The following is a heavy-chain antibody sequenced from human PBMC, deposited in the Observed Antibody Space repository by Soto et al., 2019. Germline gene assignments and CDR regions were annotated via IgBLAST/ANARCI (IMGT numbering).Heavy chain of an antibody. Sequence: QVQLVQSGAEVKKPGSSVKVSCKASGGTFSSYTISWVRQAPGQGLEWVGRIIPILGIANYAQKFQGRVTITADKTTSTAYMELSSLKSEETAVYYCAREIAAAGIIWFDPWGQGTLVTVSS. CDR3: AREIAAAGIIWFDP. J-gene: IGHJ5*02. CDR2: IIPILGIA. V-gene: IGHV1-69*08. D-gene: IGHD6-13*01. CDR1: GGTFSSYT.